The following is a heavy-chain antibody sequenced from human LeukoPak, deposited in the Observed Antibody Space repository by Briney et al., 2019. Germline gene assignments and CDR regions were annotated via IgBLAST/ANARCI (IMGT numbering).Heavy chain of an antibody. CDR1: GFIFSSSP. D-gene: IGHD2-2*01. CDR2: ISYDGSNK. CDR3: AKEEGYCSSTSCYGYYFDY. J-gene: IGHJ4*02. V-gene: IGHV3-30*04. Sequence: GGSLRLSCAASGFIFSSSPMHWVRQAPGKGLEWVAVISYDGSNKYYADSVKGRFTISRDNSKNTLYLQMNSLRAEDTAVYYCAKEEGYCSSTSCYGYYFDYWGQGTLVTVSS.